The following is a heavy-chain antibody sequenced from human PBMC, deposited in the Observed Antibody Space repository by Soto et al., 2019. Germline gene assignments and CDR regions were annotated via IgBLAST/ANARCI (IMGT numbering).Heavy chain of an antibody. CDR3: AKGRGGSGSLTPRVDF. Sequence: EVQLLESGGGLVQPGGSLRLSCAASGFTFNNYAMTWVRQAPGKGLEWVPAISGGGDTTSYADSVKGRFTVSRDGSKNTLYLQISSLRAKDTALYYCAKGRGGSGSLTPRVDFWGQGTLVTVSS. CDR2: ISGGGDTT. J-gene: IGHJ4*02. CDR1: GFTFNNYA. V-gene: IGHV3-23*01. D-gene: IGHD3-10*01.